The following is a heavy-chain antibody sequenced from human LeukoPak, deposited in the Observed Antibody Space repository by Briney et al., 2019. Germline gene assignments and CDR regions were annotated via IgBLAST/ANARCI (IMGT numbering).Heavy chain of an antibody. CDR1: GFTFSDYY. D-gene: IGHD6-6*01. CDR3: ARDVNLKQLAD. Sequence: GGSLRLSCAASGFTFSDYYMSWIRQAPGKGLEWVSYISSSGSTIYYADSVKGRFTVSKDDSKNTVYLLMSSLRPEDTAVYYCARDVNLKQLADWGQGTLVTVSS. J-gene: IGHJ4*02. V-gene: IGHV3-11*04. CDR2: ISSSGSTI.